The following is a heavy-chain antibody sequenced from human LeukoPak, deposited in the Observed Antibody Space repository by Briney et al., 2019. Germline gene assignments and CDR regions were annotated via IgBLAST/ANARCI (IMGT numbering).Heavy chain of an antibody. J-gene: IGHJ4*02. CDR3: ARGVTAMVMLNY. V-gene: IGHV1-2*02. CDR2: INPNSGGT. Sequence: GASVKVSCKASGYTFTAYYLHWLRQAPGQGLEWMGWINPNSGGTHSAQKFQGRVTMTRDTSISTAYMELSRLRSDDTAVYYCARGVTAMVMLNYWGQGTLVTVSS. CDR1: GYTFTAYY. D-gene: IGHD5-18*01.